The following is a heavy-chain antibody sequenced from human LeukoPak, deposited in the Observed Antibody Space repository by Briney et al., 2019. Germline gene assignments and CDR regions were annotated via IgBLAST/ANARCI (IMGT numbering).Heavy chain of an antibody. CDR2: VYSSGVG. Sequence: SKTLSLTCTVSGGSITGYYWNWIRQPAGQGLEWLGRVYSSGVGNYNPSLTSRVTMSVDTAKNQFSLKVTSLTAADTAVYYCAREEFLHEIDSSGYFVYWGQGTLVTVSS. D-gene: IGHD3-22*01. CDR1: GGSITGYY. V-gene: IGHV4-4*07. CDR3: AREEFLHEIDSSGYFVY. J-gene: IGHJ4*02.